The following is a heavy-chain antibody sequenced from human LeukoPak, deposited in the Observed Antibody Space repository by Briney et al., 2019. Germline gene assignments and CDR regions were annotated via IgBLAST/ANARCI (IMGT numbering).Heavy chain of an antibody. V-gene: IGHV3-30*18. Sequence: GGSLRLSCAASGFTFSSYGMHWVRQAPGKGLEWVAVISYDGSNKYYADSVKGRFTISRDNSKNTLYLQMNSLRAEDTAVYYCAKDFGGVWGQGTTVTVSS. CDR3: AKDFGGV. CDR1: GFTFSSYG. J-gene: IGHJ6*02. CDR2: ISYDGSNK. D-gene: IGHD2-15*01.